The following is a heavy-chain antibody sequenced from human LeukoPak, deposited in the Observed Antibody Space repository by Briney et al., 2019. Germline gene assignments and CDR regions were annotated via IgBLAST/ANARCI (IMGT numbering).Heavy chain of an antibody. CDR2: ISGSGGST. J-gene: IGHJ3*02. CDR3: AKGTWHRPSIAFDI. V-gene: IGHV3-23*01. CDR1: GFTFSSYE. Sequence: GGSLRLSCAASGFTFSSYEMNWVRQAPGKGLEWVSAISGSGGSTYYADSVKGRFTISRDNSKNTLYLQMNSLRAEDTAVYYCAKGTWHRPSIAFDIWGQGTMVTVSS. D-gene: IGHD2-21*01.